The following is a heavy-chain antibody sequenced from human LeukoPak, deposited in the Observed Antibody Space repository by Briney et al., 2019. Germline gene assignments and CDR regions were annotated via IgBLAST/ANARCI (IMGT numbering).Heavy chain of an antibody. CDR1: GYTFTSYG. CDR2: IIPIFGTA. V-gene: IGHV1-69*05. D-gene: IGHD3-9*01. Sequence: GASVKVSCKASGYTFTSYGISWVRQAPGQGLEWMGGIIPIFGTANYAQKFQGRVTITTDESTSTAYMELSSLRSEDTAVYYCARGDVLRYFDWSLGGEYFQHWGQGTLVTVSS. J-gene: IGHJ1*01. CDR3: ARGDVLRYFDWSLGGEYFQH.